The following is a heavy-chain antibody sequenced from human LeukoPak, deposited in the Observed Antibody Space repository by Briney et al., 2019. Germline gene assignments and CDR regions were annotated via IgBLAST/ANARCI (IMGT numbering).Heavy chain of an antibody. Sequence: PSETLSLTCTVSGGSISSYYWSWIRQPAGKGLEWIGXXYTSGSTNYNPSLKSRVTVSVDTSKNQFSLKLSSVTAADTAVYYCARGRVPVVEVAAAVFDYWGQGPLVTVSS. J-gene: IGHJ4*02. V-gene: IGHV4-4*07. CDR2: XYTSGST. D-gene: IGHD2-15*01. CDR1: GGSISSYY. CDR3: ARGRVPVVEVAAAVFDY.